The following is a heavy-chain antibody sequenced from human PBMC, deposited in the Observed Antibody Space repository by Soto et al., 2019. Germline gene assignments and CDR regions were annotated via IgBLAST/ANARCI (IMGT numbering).Heavy chain of an antibody. D-gene: IGHD5-12*01. CDR1: GYPFTSYG. CDR3: ARGRIVASIHDAFEI. Sequence: QGHLLQSGDEVKTRGASVRVSCRASGYPFTSYGISWVRQAPGQGLEWVAWISAYNGNRDTAQKFQGRVTMTLDTSTETAHMELGDLTSADTGVYYCARGRIVASIHDAFEIWGQGTKVTVSS. CDR2: ISAYNGNR. V-gene: IGHV1-18*01. J-gene: IGHJ3*02.